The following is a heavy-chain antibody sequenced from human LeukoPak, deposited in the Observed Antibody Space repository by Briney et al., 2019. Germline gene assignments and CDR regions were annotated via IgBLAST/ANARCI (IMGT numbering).Heavy chain of an antibody. J-gene: IGHJ4*02. V-gene: IGHV1-69-2*01. CDR2: VDPEDGET. CDR3: ATVAAHGYSYGT. D-gene: IGHD5-18*01. CDR1: GYTFTDYY. Sequence: ASVKVSCKVSGYTFTDYYMHWVQQAPGKGLEWMGLVDPEDGETIYAEKFQGRVTITADTSTDTVYMELSSLRSEDTAAYYCATVAAHGYSYGTWGQGTLVTVSS.